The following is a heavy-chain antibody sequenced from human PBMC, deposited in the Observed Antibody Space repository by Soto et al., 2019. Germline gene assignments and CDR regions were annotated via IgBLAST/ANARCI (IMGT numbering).Heavy chain of an antibody. J-gene: IGHJ6*02. CDR1: GDSVSSNSAA. V-gene: IGHV6-1*01. Sequence: SQTLSLTCAISGDSVSSNSAAWNWIRQSPSRGLEWLGRTYYRSKWYNDYAVSVKSRITINPDTSKNQFSLQLNSVTPEDTAVYYCARDPYSSGWTRRYYFYGMDVWGQGTTVTVSS. CDR2: TYYRSKWYN. D-gene: IGHD6-19*01. CDR3: ARDPYSSGWTRRYYFYGMDV.